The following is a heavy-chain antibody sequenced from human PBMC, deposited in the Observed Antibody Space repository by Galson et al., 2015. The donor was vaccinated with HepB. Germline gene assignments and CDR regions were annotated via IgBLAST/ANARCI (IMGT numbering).Heavy chain of an antibody. D-gene: IGHD3-22*01. J-gene: IGHJ5*02. V-gene: IGHV5-51*01. CDR1: GYSFTSYW. CDR2: IYPGDSDT. CDR3: ARHNHYDSSGYYYPWFDP. Sequence: QSGAEVKKPGESLKISCKGSGYSFTSYWIGWVRQMPGKGLEWMGIIYPGDSDTRYSPSFQGQVTISADKSISTAYLQWSSLKASDTAMYYCARHNHYDSSGYYYPWFDPWGQGTLVTVSS.